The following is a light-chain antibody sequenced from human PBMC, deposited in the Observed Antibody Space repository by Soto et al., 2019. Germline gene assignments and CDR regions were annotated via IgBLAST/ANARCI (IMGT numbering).Light chain of an antibody. CDR3: QQIHITPWT. CDR1: QTITTY. CDR2: GSS. J-gene: IGKJ1*01. V-gene: IGKV1-39*01. Sequence: DIQMTQSPSSLSASVGDRVTITCWSSQTITTYLNWYQQKPGQAPKLLIYGSSSLQSGVPSRFHGSVSGTDFILTISSLQPQYSATYHCQQIHITPWTFVHRTKVQIK.